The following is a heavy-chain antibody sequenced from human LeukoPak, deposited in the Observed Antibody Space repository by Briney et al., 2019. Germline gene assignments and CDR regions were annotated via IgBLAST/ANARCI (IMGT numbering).Heavy chain of an antibody. V-gene: IGHV3-74*01. CDR1: GFTFRSHW. J-gene: IGHJ4*02. Sequence: GGSLRLSCVTSGFTFRSHWMHWVRQAPGKGLVWVSRIDNDGSSTTYADSVKGRFTISRDNAKNTLYLQMNSLRAEDTAVYYCARGLWGPDYWGQGTLVTVSS. D-gene: IGHD3-16*01. CDR3: ARGLWGPDY. CDR2: IDNDGSST.